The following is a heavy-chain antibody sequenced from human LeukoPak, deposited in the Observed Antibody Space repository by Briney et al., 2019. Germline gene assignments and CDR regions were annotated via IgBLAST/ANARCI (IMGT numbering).Heavy chain of an antibody. CDR3: ARISLDNDSSGYYLFDY. CDR1: GGSISSYY. J-gene: IGHJ4*02. V-gene: IGHV4-4*09. CDR2: IYTSGST. Sequence: SETLSLTCTVSGGSISSYYWSWIRQPPGEGLEWIGYIYTSGSTNYNPSLKSRVTISVDTSKNQFSLKLSSVTAADTAVYYCARISLDNDSSGYYLFDYWGQGTLVTVSS. D-gene: IGHD3-22*01.